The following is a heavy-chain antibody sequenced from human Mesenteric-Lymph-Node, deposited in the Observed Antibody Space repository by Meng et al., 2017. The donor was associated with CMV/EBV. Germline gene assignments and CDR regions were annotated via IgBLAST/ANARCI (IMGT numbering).Heavy chain of an antibody. CDR3: AIHTHGYCSSTSCYTLLAFDI. D-gene: IGHD2-2*02. CDR2: MNPNSGNT. CDR1: GYTFTSYD. Sequence: ASVKVSCKASGYTFTSYDINWVRQATGQGPEWMGWMNPNSGNTGYAQKFQGRVTMTRNTSISTAYMELSSLRSEDTAVYYCAIHTHGYCSSTSCYTLLAFDIWGQGTMVTVSS. J-gene: IGHJ3*02. V-gene: IGHV1-8*02.